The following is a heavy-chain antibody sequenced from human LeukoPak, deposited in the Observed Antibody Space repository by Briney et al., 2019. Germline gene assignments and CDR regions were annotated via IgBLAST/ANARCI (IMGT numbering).Heavy chain of an antibody. CDR1: GGSFSGYY. D-gene: IGHD3-10*01. J-gene: IGHJ4*02. CDR2: INHSGST. CDR3: ARAWSYYGSGSHFDY. Sequence: SETLSFTCAVYGGSFSGYYWSWIRQPPGKGLEWIGEINHSGSTNYNPSLKSRVTISVDTSKNQFSLKLSSVTAADTAVYYCARAWSYYGSGSHFDYWGQGTLVTVSS. V-gene: IGHV4-34*01.